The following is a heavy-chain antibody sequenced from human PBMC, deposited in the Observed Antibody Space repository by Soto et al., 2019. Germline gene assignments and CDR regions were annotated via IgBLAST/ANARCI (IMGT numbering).Heavy chain of an antibody. J-gene: IGHJ4*02. Sequence: WIRQPPGKGLEWVGRIKSKTDGGTTDYAAPVKGRFTISGDDSKNTLYLQMNSLKTEDTAVYYCTTQYYYDSSGSLLNWGQGTLVTVSS. CDR3: TTQYYYDSSGSLLN. V-gene: IGHV3-15*01. D-gene: IGHD3-22*01. CDR2: IKSKTDGGTT.